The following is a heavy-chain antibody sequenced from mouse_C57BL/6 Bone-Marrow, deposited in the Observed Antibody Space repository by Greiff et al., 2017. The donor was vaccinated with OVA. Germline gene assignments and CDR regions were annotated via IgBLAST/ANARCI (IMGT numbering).Heavy chain of an antibody. V-gene: IGHV1-77*01. Sequence: QVQLQQSGAELVKPGASVKISCKASGYTFTDYYINWVKQRPGQGLEWIRKIGPGSGSTYYNEKFKGKATLTADKSSSTAYMQLSSLTSEDSAVYFCARRYYYGSSYSYWYFDVWGTGTTVTVSS. D-gene: IGHD1-1*01. CDR1: GYTFTDYY. J-gene: IGHJ1*03. CDR3: ARRYYYGSSYSYWYFDV. CDR2: IGPGSGST.